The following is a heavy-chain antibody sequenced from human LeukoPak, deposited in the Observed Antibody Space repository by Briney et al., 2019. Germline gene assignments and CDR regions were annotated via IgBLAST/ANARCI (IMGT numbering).Heavy chain of an antibody. Sequence: PGGSLRLSCAASGFTFSSYSMNWVRQAPGKGLEWVSSISRSSSYIYYADSVKGRFTISRDNAKNSLYLQMNSLRAEDTAVYYCAPGASIAAAGTKGNYFDYWGQGTLVTVSS. V-gene: IGHV3-21*01. CDR1: GFTFSSYS. CDR3: APGASIAAAGTKGNYFDY. D-gene: IGHD6-13*01. CDR2: ISRSSSYI. J-gene: IGHJ4*02.